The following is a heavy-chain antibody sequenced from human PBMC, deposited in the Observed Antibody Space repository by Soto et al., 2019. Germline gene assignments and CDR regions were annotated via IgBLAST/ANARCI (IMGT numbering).Heavy chain of an antibody. CDR3: ASEGAGRAPINI. Sequence: SETLSLTCNISGGSISTYYWTWIRQSPGKGLEWIGYVSYLGNTNYNPSLKSRVTISVDTPKNQFSLNLGSVTAADTAMYYCASEGAGRAPINICGPGTMVTVSS. J-gene: IGHJ3*02. V-gene: IGHV4-59*01. CDR1: GGSISTYY. CDR2: VSYLGNT. D-gene: IGHD2-21*01.